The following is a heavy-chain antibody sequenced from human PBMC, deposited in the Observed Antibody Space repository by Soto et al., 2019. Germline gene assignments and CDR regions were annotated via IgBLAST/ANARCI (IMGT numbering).Heavy chain of an antibody. Sequence: QVQLVQSGAEVKKPGSSVKVSCKASGGTFSSYAISWVRQAPGQGLEWMGGIIPIFGTANYAQKFQGRVTIAADESPSTAYMELSSLSSEATAVYYCARSDGTAMVYYYCYGMDVWGQGTTVTVSS. CDR1: GGTFSSYA. V-gene: IGHV1-69*12. J-gene: IGHJ6*02. D-gene: IGHD5-18*01. CDR2: IIPIFGTA. CDR3: ARSDGTAMVYYYCYGMDV.